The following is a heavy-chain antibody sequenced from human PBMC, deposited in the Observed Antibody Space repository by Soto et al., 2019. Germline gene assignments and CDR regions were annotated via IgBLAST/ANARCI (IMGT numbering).Heavy chain of an antibody. Sequence: PSETLSLTCAVSGYSISSGYYWGWIRQPPGKGLEWIGSIYHSGSTYYNPSLKSRATISVDTSKNQFSLKLSSVTAADTAVYYCARDDGVPQRAFDIWGQGTMVTVSS. CDR3: ARDDGVPQRAFDI. D-gene: IGHD2-2*01. CDR1: GYSISSGYY. CDR2: IYHSGST. V-gene: IGHV4-38-2*02. J-gene: IGHJ3*02.